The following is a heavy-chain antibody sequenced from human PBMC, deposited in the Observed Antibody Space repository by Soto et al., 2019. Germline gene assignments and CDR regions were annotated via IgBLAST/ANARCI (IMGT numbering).Heavy chain of an antibody. CDR1: GGSISSSSYY. CDR3: ATLGIPYGYYFFDPNSTYFYTHA. Sequence: SETLSLTCTVSGGSISSSSYYWGWIRQPPGKGLEWIGSIYYSGSTYYNPSLKSRVTISVDTSKNQFSLKLSSVTAADTAVYYCATLGIPYGYYFFDPNSTYFYTHARRKAPTVTV. D-gene: IGHD3-22*01. V-gene: IGHV4-39*01. CDR2: IYYSGST. J-gene: IGHJ6*03.